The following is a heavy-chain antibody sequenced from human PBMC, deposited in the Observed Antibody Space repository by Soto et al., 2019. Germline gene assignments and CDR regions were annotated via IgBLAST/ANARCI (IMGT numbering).Heavy chain of an antibody. CDR1: GFSFTSYA. CDR2: ISGSDGKT. Sequence: GGSLRLSCAASGFSFTSYALSWVRQAPGKGLEWVSTISGSDGKTYYADSVKGRFSISRDTSKTTLYLRMNSLRVEDTAVYYCARWSFLDYWGQGTRVTVSS. D-gene: IGHD1-26*01. CDR3: ARWSFLDY. J-gene: IGHJ4*02. V-gene: IGHV3-23*01.